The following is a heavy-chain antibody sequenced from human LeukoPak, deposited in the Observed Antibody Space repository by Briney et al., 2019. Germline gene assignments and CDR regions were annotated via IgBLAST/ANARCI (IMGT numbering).Heavy chain of an antibody. CDR2: INPSGGST. Sequence: ASVKVSCKASGYTFTSYYMHWVRQAPGQGLEWMGIINPSGGSTSYAQKFQGRVTMTRDTSTSTVYMELSSLRSEDTAVYYCARVAEDYDYVWGSYYYFDYWGQGTLVTVSS. CDR3: ARVAEDYDYVWGSYYYFDY. D-gene: IGHD3-16*01. V-gene: IGHV1-46*01. CDR1: GYTFTSYY. J-gene: IGHJ4*02.